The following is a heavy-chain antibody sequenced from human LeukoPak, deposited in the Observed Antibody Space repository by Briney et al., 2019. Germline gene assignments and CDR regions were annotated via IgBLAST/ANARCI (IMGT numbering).Heavy chain of an antibody. CDR2: ISYDGSNK. D-gene: IGHD4-23*01. V-gene: IGHV3-30-3*01. CDR1: GFTFSSYA. Sequence: GGSLRLSCAASGFTFSSYAMHWVRQALGKGLEWVAVISYDGSNKYYADSVKGRFTISRDNSKNTLYLQMNSLRAEDTAVYYCAKDYGGYNLDYWGQGTLVTVSS. J-gene: IGHJ4*02. CDR3: AKDYGGYNLDY.